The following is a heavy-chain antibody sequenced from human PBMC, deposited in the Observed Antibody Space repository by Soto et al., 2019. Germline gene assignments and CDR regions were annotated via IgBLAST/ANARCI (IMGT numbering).Heavy chain of an antibody. V-gene: IGHV4-31*03. CDR2: IDYSGNT. CDR3: AREGEEGYGGVFDY. Sequence: QVQLQESGPGLVKPSQILSLTCTVSGGSVNSGGYYWSWIRQYPGKVLQWIGYIDYSGNTYYTPSLKSRVTISIDTSKNQFSLKLASRTDADTAVYYCAREGEEGYGGVFDYWGQGTLGTVSS. D-gene: IGHD4-17*01. CDR1: GGSVNSGGYY. J-gene: IGHJ4*02.